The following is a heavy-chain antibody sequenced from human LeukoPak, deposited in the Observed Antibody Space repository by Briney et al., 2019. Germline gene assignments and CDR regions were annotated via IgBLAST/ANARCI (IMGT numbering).Heavy chain of an antibody. J-gene: IGHJ4*02. CDR2: IYPGDSDT. V-gene: IGHV5-51*01. D-gene: IGHD2-2*01. CDR3: ARRFSCTSSSCRRAFDH. CDR1: GYSFTSYW. Sequence: GESLKISCKGSGYSFTSYWIGWVRQMPGKGLEWMGIIYPGDSDTRYSPSFQGQVTISADKSISTAYLQWSSLKASDTAMYYCARRFSCTSSSCRRAFDHWGQGTLVTVSS.